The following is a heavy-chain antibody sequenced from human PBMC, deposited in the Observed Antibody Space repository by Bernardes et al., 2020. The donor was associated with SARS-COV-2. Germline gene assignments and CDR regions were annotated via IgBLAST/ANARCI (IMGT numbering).Heavy chain of an antibody. J-gene: IGHJ6*02. V-gene: IGHV3-43*01. CDR3: ARDINYYSSGSYYNMGYYYGIDV. Sequence: GGSLRLSCAASGFSFDDYTMHWVRQYPGQRLEWVSLISWEGRDTDYADSVKGRFIISRDNRKNSLFLEMNNVRVDDTALYYCARDINYYSSGSYYNMGYYYGIDVWGQGTTVTVSS. CDR2: ISWEGRDT. D-gene: IGHD3-10*01. CDR1: GFSFDDYT.